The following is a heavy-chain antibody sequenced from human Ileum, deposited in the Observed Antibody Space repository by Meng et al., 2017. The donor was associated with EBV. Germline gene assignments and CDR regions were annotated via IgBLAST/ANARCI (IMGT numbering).Heavy chain of an antibody. CDR1: GGSISSDYW. CDR3: VRGGTYYLSY. D-gene: IGHD1-26*01. Sequence: APVRAPGSGLVEPSEALSLTCAISGGSISSDYWWSWVRQSPEKGLEWIGEMYPTGPTYYNPSLKGRVSISIDKSKNQLSLKLNSVTAADTAVYYCVRGGTYYLSYWGQGSLVTVSS. J-gene: IGHJ4*02. CDR2: MYPTGPT. V-gene: IGHV4-4*02.